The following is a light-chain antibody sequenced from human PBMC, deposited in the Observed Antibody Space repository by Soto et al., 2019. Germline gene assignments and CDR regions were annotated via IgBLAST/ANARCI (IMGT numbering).Light chain of an antibody. CDR2: EVS. CDR1: SSDVGGYNY. Sequence: QSVLTQPASVSGSPGQSITISCSGTSSDVGGYNYVSWYQQHPGKAPKLMIYEVSNRPSGVPNRFSGSKSGNTASLTISGLPAEDAADYYCNSYTTSSTVFGTGTKLTVL. V-gene: IGLV2-14*01. J-gene: IGLJ1*01. CDR3: NSYTTSSTV.